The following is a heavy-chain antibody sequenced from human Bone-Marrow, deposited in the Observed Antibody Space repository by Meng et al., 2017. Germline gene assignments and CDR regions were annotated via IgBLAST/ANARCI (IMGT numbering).Heavy chain of an antibody. CDR1: GFTFSSYA. CDR3: AKQYCSGGSCYEGMAY. J-gene: IGHJ4*02. CDR2: ISGSGGST. V-gene: IGHV3-23*01. D-gene: IGHD2-15*01. Sequence: GESLKISCAASGFTFSSYAMSWVRQAPGKGLEWVSAISGSGGSTYYADSVKGRFTISRDNSKNTLYLQMNSLRAEDTAVYYCAKQYCSGGSCYEGMAYWGQGTRVTVAS.